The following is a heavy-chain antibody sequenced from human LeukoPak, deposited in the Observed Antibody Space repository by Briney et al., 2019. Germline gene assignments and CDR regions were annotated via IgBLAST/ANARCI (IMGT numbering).Heavy chain of an antibody. J-gene: IGHJ4*02. CDR3: ARRYGSGSSGTFDY. Sequence: SSETLSLTCTVSGGSISSYYWSWIRQPPGKGLEWIAYIYYSGSTNYNPSLKSRVTISVDTSKNQFSLKLSSVTAADTAVYYCARRYGSGSSGTFDYWGQGTLVTVSS. CDR2: IYYSGST. CDR1: GGSISSYY. V-gene: IGHV4-59*01. D-gene: IGHD3-10*01.